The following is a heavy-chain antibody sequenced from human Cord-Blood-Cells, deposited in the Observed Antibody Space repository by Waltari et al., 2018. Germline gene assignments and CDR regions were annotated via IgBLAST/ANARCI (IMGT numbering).Heavy chain of an antibody. CDR1: GYTFTGYY. J-gene: IGHJ4*02. CDR2: ITPNSCGT. D-gene: IGHD3-3*01. V-gene: IGHV1-2*02. CDR3: ARDYEGYYFDY. Sequence: QVQLVQSGAEVKKPGASVKVSCKASGYTFTGYYMHWVRQAPGQGLEWMGWITPNSCGTNSAQKFQGRVTMTRDTSISTAYMELSRLRSDDTAVYYCARDYEGYYFDYWGQGTLVTVSS.